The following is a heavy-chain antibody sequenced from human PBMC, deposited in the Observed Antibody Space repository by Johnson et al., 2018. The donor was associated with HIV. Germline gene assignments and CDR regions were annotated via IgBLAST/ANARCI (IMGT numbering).Heavy chain of an antibody. CDR3: TTPGDRWYTLVGEAAFDI. V-gene: IGHV3-15*01. CDR2: IKSVSDDETK. J-gene: IGHJ3*02. Sequence: MLLVESGGGLVKPWGSLILSCVASGFTFTNAWMSWVRQAPGKWLEWVGRIKSVSDDETKDYGSPVKGRFTISRDDSSNTLYLQMNGLKTEDTAVYYCTTPGDRWYTLVGEAAFDIWGQGTMVTVSS. D-gene: IGHD2-15*01. CDR1: GFTFTNAW.